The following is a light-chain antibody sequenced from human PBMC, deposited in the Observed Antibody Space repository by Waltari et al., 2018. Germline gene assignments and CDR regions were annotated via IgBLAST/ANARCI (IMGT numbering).Light chain of an antibody. CDR3: QTGGHGTWV. CDR1: SGHSSNV. Sequence: QLVPTQSPSASASLGASVKLTCTLSSGHSSNVIASLQQQPEKGPRYLMKVNSDGSHSKGDEIPDRFSGSSSGAERYLTISSLQSEDEADYYCQTGGHGTWVFGGGTKLTVL. J-gene: IGLJ3*02. V-gene: IGLV4-69*01. CDR2: VNSDGSH.